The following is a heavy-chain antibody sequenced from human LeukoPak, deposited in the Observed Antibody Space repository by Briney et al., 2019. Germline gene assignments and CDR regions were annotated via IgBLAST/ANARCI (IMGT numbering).Heavy chain of an antibody. CDR1: GGSISSYY. Sequence: SETLSLTCTVSGGSISSYYWSWIRQPPGKGLEWIGYIYYSGSTNYNPSLKSRVTISVDTSKNQFSLKLSSVTAADTAVYYCAAFGDDSSGYYFSNSAFDIWGQGTMVTVSS. CDR3: AAFGDDSSGYYFSNSAFDI. J-gene: IGHJ3*02. CDR2: IYYSGST. D-gene: IGHD3-22*01. V-gene: IGHV4-59*08.